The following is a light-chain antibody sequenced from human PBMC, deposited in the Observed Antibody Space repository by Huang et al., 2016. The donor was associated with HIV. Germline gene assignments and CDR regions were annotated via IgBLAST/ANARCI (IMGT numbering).Light chain of an antibody. V-gene: IGKV3-15*01. CDR3: QHYNNWPYT. Sequence: EIVMTQFPATLSVSPGEGATLSCGASQSVSSNLAWYQQKPGQAPRLLIYGASTRATGIPARFSGSGSGTDFTLIITSLQSEDFAVYYCQHYNNWPYTFGQGTKLEIK. CDR1: QSVSSN. CDR2: GAS. J-gene: IGKJ2*01.